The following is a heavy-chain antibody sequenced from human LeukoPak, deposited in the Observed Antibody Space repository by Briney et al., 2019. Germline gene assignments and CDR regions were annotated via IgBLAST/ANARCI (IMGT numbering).Heavy chain of an antibody. D-gene: IGHD3/OR15-3a*01. CDR2: INHSGST. Sequence: SETLSLTCTVSGGSISSYYWSWIRQPPGKGLEWIGEINHSGSTNYNPSLKSRVTISVDTSKNQFSLKLSSVTAADTAVYYCAWTRPYYYYGMDVWGQGTTVTVSS. V-gene: IGHV4-34*01. J-gene: IGHJ6*02. CDR1: GGSISSYY. CDR3: AWTRPYYYYGMDV.